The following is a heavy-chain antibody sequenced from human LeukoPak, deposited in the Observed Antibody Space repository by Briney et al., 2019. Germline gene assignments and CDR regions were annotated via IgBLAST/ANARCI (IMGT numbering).Heavy chain of an antibody. D-gene: IGHD3-22*01. Sequence: PGGSLRLSCAASGFTFSSFHINWVRQAPGKGLEWLSYISRDSTTIYYADSVKGRFTISRDNAKNSLYLQMNSLRAEDTAVYYCARGAHTYYYDSSVSQIDYWGQGTLVTVSS. CDR2: ISRDSTTI. V-gene: IGHV3-48*01. CDR3: ARGAHTYYYDSSVSQIDY. CDR1: GFTFSSFH. J-gene: IGHJ4*02.